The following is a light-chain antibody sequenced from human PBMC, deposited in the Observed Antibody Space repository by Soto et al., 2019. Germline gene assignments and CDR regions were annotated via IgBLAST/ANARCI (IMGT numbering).Light chain of an antibody. CDR1: QSVNSR. J-gene: IGKJ5*01. V-gene: IGKV3-20*01. Sequence: TVMTESPSTLSLSPWERATLSCRASQSVNSRLAWYQHKPGQAPRLPISGASSRATGIADRFSGSGSATDFTLTISRLEPEDFALYYCQHYGRSPITFGQGTRLEIK. CDR3: QHYGRSPIT. CDR2: GAS.